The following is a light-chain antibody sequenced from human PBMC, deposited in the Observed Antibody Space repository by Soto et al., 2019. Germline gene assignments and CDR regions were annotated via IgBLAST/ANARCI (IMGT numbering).Light chain of an antibody. CDR3: SSYTASSTYV. CDR1: SSDVGGYNY. CDR2: DVS. V-gene: IGLV2-14*03. Sequence: LAQPASVSGSPGQSITISCTGTSSDVGGYNYVSWYQHHPGKAPKLMIFDVSNRPSGVSNRFSGSKSGNTASLTISGLQAEDEADYYCSSYTASSTYVFGTGTKVTVL. J-gene: IGLJ1*01.